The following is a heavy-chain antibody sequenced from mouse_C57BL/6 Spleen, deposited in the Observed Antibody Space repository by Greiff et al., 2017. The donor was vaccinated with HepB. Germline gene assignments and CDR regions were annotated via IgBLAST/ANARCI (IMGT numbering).Heavy chain of an antibody. D-gene: IGHD1-1*01. CDR2: INPNNGGT. V-gene: IGHV1-26*01. J-gene: IGHJ2*01. CDR3: ASGTGGSSYDY. Sequence: VQLQQSGPELVKPGASVKISCKASGYTFTDYYMNWVKQSHGKSLEWIGDINPNNGGTSYNQKFKGKATLTVDKSSSTAYMELRSLTSEDSAVYYCASGTGGSSYDYWGQGTTLTVSS. CDR1: GYTFTDYY.